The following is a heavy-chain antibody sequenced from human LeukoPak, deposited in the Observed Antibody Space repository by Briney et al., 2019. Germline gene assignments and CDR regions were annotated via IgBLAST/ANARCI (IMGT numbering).Heavy chain of an antibody. CDR3: AGSEAPITPPPYGMGV. CDR1: GDSINSGDYC. Sequence: SETLSLTCTLSGDSINSGDYCWNWFRQLPGKGLEWIGYIYFSGSTFYNPSLKSRVVISVDTSMNQFFLRLSSVTAADSGLYYCAGSEAPITPPPYGMGVWGQGTKVTVSS. D-gene: IGHD3-10*01. CDR2: IYFSGST. J-gene: IGHJ6*02. V-gene: IGHV4-31*03.